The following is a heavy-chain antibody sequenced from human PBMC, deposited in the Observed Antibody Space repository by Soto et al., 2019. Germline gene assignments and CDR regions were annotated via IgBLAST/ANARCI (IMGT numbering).Heavy chain of an antibody. V-gene: IGHV1-18*01. Sequence: ASVKVSCKASGYTFTSYGSSWVRQAPGQGLEWMGWISAYNGNTNYAQNLQGRVTMTTDTSTSTAYMELRSLRSDDTAVFYCARSYYYESSGYNAFDIWGQGTMVTVSS. J-gene: IGHJ3*02. CDR3: ARSYYYESSGYNAFDI. CDR1: GYTFTSYG. CDR2: ISAYNGNT. D-gene: IGHD3-22*01.